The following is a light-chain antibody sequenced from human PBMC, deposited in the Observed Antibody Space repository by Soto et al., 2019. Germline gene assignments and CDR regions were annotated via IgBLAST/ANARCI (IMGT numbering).Light chain of an antibody. Sequence: EIVLTQSPGTLSLSPGERATLSCRASQTISSSYLAWYQQKPGQALRLIISGASTRATGTPARFSGSGSGTDFTLTISSLQPEDFAVYYCQQDYNLPFTFGQGTRLEIK. J-gene: IGKJ5*01. CDR1: QTISSSY. V-gene: IGKV3D-7*01. CDR3: QQDYNLPFT. CDR2: GAS.